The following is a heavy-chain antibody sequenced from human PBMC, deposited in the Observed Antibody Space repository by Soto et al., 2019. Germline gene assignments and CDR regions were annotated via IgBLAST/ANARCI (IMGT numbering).Heavy chain of an antibody. V-gene: IGHV1-18*01. J-gene: IGHJ4*02. Sequence: QVQLVQSGAEVKKPGASVKVSCKASGYTFTSYGISWVRQAPGQGLEWMGWISAYNGNTNYAQKLQGRVTMTTDTSDRTAYMELRSLRSHDTAVYYCARTRAAYYYGSGSYSPFDYWGQGTLVTVSS. D-gene: IGHD3-10*01. CDR3: ARTRAAYYYGSGSYSPFDY. CDR1: GYTFTSYG. CDR2: ISAYNGNT.